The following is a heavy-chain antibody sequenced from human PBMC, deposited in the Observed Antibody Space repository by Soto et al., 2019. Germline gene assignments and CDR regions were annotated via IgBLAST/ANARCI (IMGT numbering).Heavy chain of an antibody. V-gene: IGHV1-58*01. J-gene: IGHJ4*02. CDR3: ARVYYDILTGYYIPNFDY. CDR1: GFTFTSSA. D-gene: IGHD3-9*01. Sequence: SVKVSCKASGFTFTSSAVQWVRQARGQRLEWIGWIVVGSGNTNYAQKFQDRVTITTDTSTSTAYMELRSVRSDDTAVYYCARVYYDILTGYYIPNFDYWGQGTLVTVSS. CDR2: IVVGSGNT.